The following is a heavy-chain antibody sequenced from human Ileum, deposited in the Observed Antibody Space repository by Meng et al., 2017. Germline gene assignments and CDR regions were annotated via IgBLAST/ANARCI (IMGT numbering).Heavy chain of an antibody. CDR1: VGTTSSSFY. Sequence: GPGLVEPRCTLALSCTCSVGTTSSSFYCRLVRQSPEKLLEWIGQIYLAGSPNYNPSLESRATISVDKSNNQFSLILTFVPAADTAIFYCVRHGGKYFDSWGQGTLVTVSS. V-gene: IGHV4-4*03. J-gene: IGHJ4*02. CDR2: IYLAGSP. D-gene: IGHD2-15*01. CDR3: VRHGGKYFDS.